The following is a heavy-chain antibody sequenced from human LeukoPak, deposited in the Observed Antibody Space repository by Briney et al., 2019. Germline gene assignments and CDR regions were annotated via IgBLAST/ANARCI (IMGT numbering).Heavy chain of an antibody. Sequence: SETLSLTCTVSGGSISSYYWSWIRQPPGKGLEWIGYIYYSGSTNYNPSLKSRVTISVDTSKNKFSLKLSSVTAADTAVYYCARGGEYYYGSGIDYWGQGTLVTVSS. J-gene: IGHJ4*02. D-gene: IGHD3-10*01. CDR3: ARGGEYYYGSGIDY. V-gene: IGHV4-59*01. CDR2: IYYSGST. CDR1: GGSISSYY.